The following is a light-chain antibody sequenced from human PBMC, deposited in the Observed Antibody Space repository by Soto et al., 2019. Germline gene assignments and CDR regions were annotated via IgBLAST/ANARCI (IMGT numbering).Light chain of an antibody. CDR2: DAS. CDR1: QSVSSW. V-gene: IGKV1-5*01. J-gene: IGKJ4*01. CDR3: QQYNTLSLT. Sequence: DIQMTQARSTLSASVGDTVTITCRASQSVSSWLAWYQQKPGRAPQLLIYDASRLKTGVPSRFSGSGSGTEFTLTITRLQPDDFATYHCQQYNTLSLTFGGGTKVDIK.